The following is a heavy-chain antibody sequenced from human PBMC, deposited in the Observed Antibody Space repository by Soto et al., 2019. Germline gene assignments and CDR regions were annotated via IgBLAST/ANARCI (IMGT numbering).Heavy chain of an antibody. J-gene: IGHJ4*02. D-gene: IGHD3-3*01. CDR2: IYYSGST. CDR3: ARVPTYYDFWSGYSGGYYFDY. Sequence: SETLSLTCTVSGGSISSYYWSWIRQPPGKGLEWIGYIYYSGSTNYNPSLKSRVTISVDTSKNQFSLKLSSVTAADTAVYYCARVPTYYDFWSGYSGGYYFDYWGQGTLVTVSS. CDR1: GGSISSYY. V-gene: IGHV4-59*01.